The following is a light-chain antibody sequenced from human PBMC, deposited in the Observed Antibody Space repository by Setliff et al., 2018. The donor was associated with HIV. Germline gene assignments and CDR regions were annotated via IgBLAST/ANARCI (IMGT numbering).Light chain of an antibody. J-gene: IGLJ2*01. CDR2: SDN. CDR3: ATWDVSLTAVV. V-gene: IGLV1-44*01. CDR1: SSNIGTNP. Sequence: SVLTQPPSASGTPGQRITISCSGSSSNIGTNPVNWYQQVPGTAPKLLIYSDNQRPSGVPDRFSGSKSGTSASLAISGLQSEDGGDYYCATWDVSLTAVVFGGGTKVTV.